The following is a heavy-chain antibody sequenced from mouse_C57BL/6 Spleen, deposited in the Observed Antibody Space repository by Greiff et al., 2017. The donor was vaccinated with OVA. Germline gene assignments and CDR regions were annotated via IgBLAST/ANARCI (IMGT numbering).Heavy chain of an antibody. CDR1: GYTFTRYW. CDR2: IDPSDSYT. V-gene: IGHV1-50*01. J-gene: IGHJ2*01. D-gene: IGHD1-1*01. CDR3: AHYYGSSYGY. Sequence: QVQLQQPGAELVKPGASVKLSCKASGYTFTRYWMQWVKQRPGQGLEWIGEIDPSDSYTNYHPQFKGPATLTVDTSSSTAYMQLSSLTSEDSAVYYWAHYYGSSYGYWGQGTTLTVSS.